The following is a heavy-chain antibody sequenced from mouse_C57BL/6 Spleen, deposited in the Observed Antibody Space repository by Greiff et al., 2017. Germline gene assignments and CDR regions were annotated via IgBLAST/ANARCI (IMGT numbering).Heavy chain of an antibody. CDR2: IDPETGGT. CDR1: GCTFTDYE. Sequence: QVQLKESGAELVRPGASVTLSCKASGCTFTDYEMHWVKQTPVHGLEWIGAIDPETGGTAYNQKFKGKAILTADKSSSTAYMELRSLTSEDSAVYYCTKPRITTVPFAYWGQGTLVTVSA. J-gene: IGHJ3*01. V-gene: IGHV1-15*01. CDR3: TKPRITTVPFAY. D-gene: IGHD1-1*01.